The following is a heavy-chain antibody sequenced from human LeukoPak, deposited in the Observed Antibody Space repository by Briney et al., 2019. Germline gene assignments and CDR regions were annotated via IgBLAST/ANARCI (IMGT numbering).Heavy chain of an antibody. CDR2: ISGSDGST. Sequence: QAGGSLRLSCAASGFTFSSYAMSWVRQAPGKRLEWVSGISGSDGSTHYADSVKGRFTISRDNSKNTLYLQMNSLRAEDTAVYYCAKVINPIVVVVAGLLHWGQGTLVTVSS. CDR3: AKVINPIVVVVAGLLH. CDR1: GFTFSSYA. J-gene: IGHJ4*02. D-gene: IGHD2-15*01. V-gene: IGHV3-23*01.